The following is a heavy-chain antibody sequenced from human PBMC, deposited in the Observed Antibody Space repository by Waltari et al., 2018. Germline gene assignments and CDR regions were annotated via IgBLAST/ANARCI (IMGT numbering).Heavy chain of an antibody. CDR3: ARAPSYYYDSSGYHSPLDY. CDR1: GGSFSGYY. Sequence: QVQLQQWGAGLLKPSETLSLTCAVYGGSFSGYYWSWIRQPPGKGLEWIGEINHSGSTNYNPTLKSRVTISVDTSKNQFSLKLSSVTAADTAVYYCARAPSYYYDSSGYHSPLDYWGQGTLVTVSS. J-gene: IGHJ4*02. D-gene: IGHD3-22*01. V-gene: IGHV4-34*01. CDR2: INHSGST.